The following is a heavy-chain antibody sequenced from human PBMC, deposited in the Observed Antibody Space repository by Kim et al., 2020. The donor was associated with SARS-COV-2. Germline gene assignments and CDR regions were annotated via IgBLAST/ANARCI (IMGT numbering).Heavy chain of an antibody. CDR1: GFTFSSYA. D-gene: IGHD3-10*01. CDR3: AREQEYYYGSGSYPKYY. J-gene: IGHJ6*01. Sequence: GGSLRLSCAASGFTFSSYAMHWVRQAPGKGLEWVAVISYDGSNKYYADSVKGRFTISRDNSKNTLYLQMNSLRAEDTAVYYCAREQEYYYGSGSYPKYY. V-gene: IGHV3-30*04. CDR2: ISYDGSNK.